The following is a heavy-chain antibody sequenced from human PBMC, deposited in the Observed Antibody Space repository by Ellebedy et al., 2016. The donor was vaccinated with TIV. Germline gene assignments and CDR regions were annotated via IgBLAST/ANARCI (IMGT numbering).Heavy chain of an antibody. CDR3: ARRDKGGATMKAFDY. CDR2: ISNSCSTI. CDR1: GGSIRSRSYY. J-gene: IGHJ4*02. V-gene: IGHV3-11*01. Sequence: PGGSLRLSCTVPGGSIRSRSYYWGWIRQAPGKGLEWVSYISNSCSTIYYADSVKGRFTISRDNAKNSLYLQMNSLRADDAAVYYFARRDKGGATMKAFDYWGQGTLVTVSS. D-gene: IGHD1-26*01.